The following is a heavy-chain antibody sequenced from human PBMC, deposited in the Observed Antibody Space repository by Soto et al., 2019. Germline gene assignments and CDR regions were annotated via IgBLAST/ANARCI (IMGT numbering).Heavy chain of an antibody. CDR1: GGTFRSYI. V-gene: IGHV1-69*02. CDR2: IIPILGIA. J-gene: IGHJ4*02. CDR3: ARQNDAYSPFDY. Sequence: QVQLVQSGSEVKKPGSSVKVSCKASGGTFRSYIISWVRQAPGQGLEWMGMIIPILGIANYAQKFQGRVTITADKSTSTAYMELSSLRSEDTAVYYCARQNDAYSPFDYWGQGTLFTVSS. D-gene: IGHD4-4*01.